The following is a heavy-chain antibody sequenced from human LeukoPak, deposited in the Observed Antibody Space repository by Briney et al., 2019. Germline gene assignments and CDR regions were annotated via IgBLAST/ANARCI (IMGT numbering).Heavy chain of an antibody. D-gene: IGHD1-7*01. CDR2: IYTSGST. Sequence: ASETLSLTCTVSGGSISSGSYYWSWIRQPAGKGLEWIGRIYTSGSTNYNPSLKSRVTISVDTSKNQFSLKLSSVTAADTAVYYCARDKDWNFDWGQGTLVTVSS. CDR1: GGSISSGSYY. CDR3: ARDKDWNFD. J-gene: IGHJ4*02. V-gene: IGHV4-61*02.